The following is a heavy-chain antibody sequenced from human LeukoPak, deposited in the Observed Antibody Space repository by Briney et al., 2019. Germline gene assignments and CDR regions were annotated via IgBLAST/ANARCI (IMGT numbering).Heavy chain of an antibody. V-gene: IGHV4-30-4*01. D-gene: IGHD3-22*01. CDR1: GGSISSGDYY. J-gene: IGHJ4*02. Sequence: SETLSLTCTVSGGSISSGDYYWSWIRQPPGKGLEWIGYIYYSGSTYYNPSLKSRVTISVDTSKNQFSLKLSSVTAADTAVYYCARGPHSTYYYDSSGFSLWGQGTLVTVSS. CDR3: ARGPHSTYYYDSSGFSL. CDR2: IYYSGST.